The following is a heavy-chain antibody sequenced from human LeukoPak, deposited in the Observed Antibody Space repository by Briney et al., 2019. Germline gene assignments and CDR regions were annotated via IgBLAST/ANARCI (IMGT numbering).Heavy chain of an antibody. D-gene: IGHD1-26*01. CDR3: AGSIVGAARHY. J-gene: IGHJ4*02. V-gene: IGHV4-31*03. Sequence: PAQTLSLTCSVSGGSLSSGGYYLSWLRQHPGRGLEWIVYIYYSGSTYHNPSLKSRVTISVDMSKNQFSLQLSSVTAADTAVYYCAGSIVGAARHYWRQGTLLTVSS. CDR2: IYYSGST. CDR1: GGSLSSGGYY.